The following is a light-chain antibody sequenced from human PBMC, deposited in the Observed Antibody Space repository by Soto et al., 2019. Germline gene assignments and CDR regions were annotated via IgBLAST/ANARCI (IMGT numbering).Light chain of an antibody. Sequence: GLTKSPGTLSLSPGERATLSCRASQSVSNNYLAWYLQKPGQAPRLLIYGASHRATGIPDRFSGSGSGTDFTLTISRLEPEDFAVYYCHQYGSPGTFCQGTKV. CDR2: GAS. V-gene: IGKV3-20*01. CDR3: HQYGSPGT. CDR1: QSVSNNY. J-gene: IGKJ1*01.